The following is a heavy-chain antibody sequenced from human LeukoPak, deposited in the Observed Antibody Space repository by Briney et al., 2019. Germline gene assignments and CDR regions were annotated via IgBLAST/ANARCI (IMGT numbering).Heavy chain of an antibody. CDR2: IRYDGSNK. CDR1: GFTFSSFS. J-gene: IGHJ3*02. V-gene: IGHV3-30*02. D-gene: IGHD4-23*01. Sequence: GGSLRLSCAASGFTFSSFSMNWVRQAPGKGLEWVAFIRYDGSNKYYADSVKGRFTISRDNSKNTLYLQMNSLRAEDTAVYYCAKATVVTPRGRDSSLDIWGQGTMVTVSS. CDR3: AKATVVTPRGRDSSLDI.